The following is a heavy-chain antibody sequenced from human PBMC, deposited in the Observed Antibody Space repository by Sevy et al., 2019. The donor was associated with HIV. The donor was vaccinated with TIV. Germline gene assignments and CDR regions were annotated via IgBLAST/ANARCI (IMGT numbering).Heavy chain of an antibody. V-gene: IGHV4-59*01. J-gene: IGHJ6*02. CDR3: ARGSQYYYYAMDV. CDR2: IYYSGIT. CDR1: GDSISSSY. Sequence: LETLSLTCTVSGDSISSSYWSWIRQPPGKGLEWIGYIYYSGITNYNPSLKSRVTISRDMSKNQFSLKLSSVTAADTAVYYCARGSQYYYYAMDVWGQGTTVTVSS.